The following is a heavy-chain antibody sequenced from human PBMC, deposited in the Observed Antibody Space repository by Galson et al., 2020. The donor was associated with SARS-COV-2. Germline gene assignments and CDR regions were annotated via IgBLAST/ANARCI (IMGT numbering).Heavy chain of an antibody. J-gene: IGHJ4*02. Sequence: QLGESLKISCAASGFTFSSYGMHWVRQAPGKGLEWVAVIWYDGSKKYYADSVKGRFTISRDNSKNTLYLQMNSLRAEDTAVYYCAREAEVTTAGKGLEYGGEGSLVTVSS. D-gene: IGHD1-1*01. V-gene: IGHV3-33*01. CDR2: IWYDGSKK. CDR1: GFTFSSYG. CDR3: AREAEVTTAGKGLEY.